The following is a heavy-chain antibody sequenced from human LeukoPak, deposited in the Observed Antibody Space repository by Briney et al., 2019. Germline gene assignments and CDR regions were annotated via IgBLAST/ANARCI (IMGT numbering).Heavy chain of an antibody. CDR2: ISSGSSSI. CDR3: AKDRDYYDSSGYLLDAFDI. V-gene: IGHV3-48*01. J-gene: IGHJ3*02. Sequence: GGSLRLSCAASGFTVSSNYMSWVRQAPGKGLEWVSYISSGSSSIYYADSVKGRFTFSRDNAKNSLYLQMNSLRAEDTAVYYCAKDRDYYDSSGYLLDAFDIWGQGTMVTVSS. CDR1: GFTVSSNY. D-gene: IGHD3-22*01.